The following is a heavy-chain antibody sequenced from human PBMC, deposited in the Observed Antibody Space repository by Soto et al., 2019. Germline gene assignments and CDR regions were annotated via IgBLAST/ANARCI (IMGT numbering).Heavy chain of an antibody. Sequence: GGSLRLSCAASGFTFSSYDMHWVRQATGKGLEWVSAIGTAGDTYYPGSVKGRFTISRENAKNSLYLQMNSLRAGDTAVYYCARDFETSVHSSSWGPGFGYWGQGTLVTVSS. V-gene: IGHV3-13*01. CDR3: ARDFETSVHSSSWGPGFGY. CDR2: IGTAGDT. CDR1: GFTFSSYD. D-gene: IGHD6-13*01. J-gene: IGHJ4*02.